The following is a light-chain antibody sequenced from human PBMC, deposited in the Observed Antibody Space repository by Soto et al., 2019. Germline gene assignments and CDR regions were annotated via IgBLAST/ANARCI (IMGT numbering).Light chain of an antibody. CDR3: PQYFSSPRT. Sequence: EIVLTQSPGTLSLSPGERATLSCRASQSVRYSYLAWYQQKPGQAPRLLINGASSRATGIPDRFSGSGSGTDFILTISGLEAEDVSVYYCPQYFSSPRTFGQGTKVEIK. CDR2: GAS. V-gene: IGKV3-20*01. CDR1: QSVRYSY. J-gene: IGKJ1*01.